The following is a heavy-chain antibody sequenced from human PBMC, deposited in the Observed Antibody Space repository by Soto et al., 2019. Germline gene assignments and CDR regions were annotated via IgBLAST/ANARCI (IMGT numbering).Heavy chain of an antibody. D-gene: IGHD2-21*02. J-gene: IGHJ4*02. CDR1: GFTFDNYL. V-gene: IGHV3-43*01. CDR2: INWDGSST. Sequence: EVQLVESGGAVVQPGGSLRLSCAASGFTFDNYLMYWVRQPPGKGLEWVSLINWDGSSTSYADSVKGRFTISRDNSKDSLYLQMNRLRTEDTALYYCAKDHGTATQLFDYWGQGSLVTVSS. CDR3: AKDHGTATQLFDY.